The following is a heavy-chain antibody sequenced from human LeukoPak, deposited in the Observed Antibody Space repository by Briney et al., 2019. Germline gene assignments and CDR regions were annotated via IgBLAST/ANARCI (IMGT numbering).Heavy chain of an antibody. CDR3: ARGDAVVGQYYFDY. V-gene: IGHV1-8*03. D-gene: IGHD6-19*01. CDR2: MNPNSGNT. J-gene: IGHJ4*02. Sequence: ASVKVSCKASGYIFTDYYMHWVRQAPGQGLEWMGWMNPNSGNTGYAQKFQGRVTITRNTSISTAYMELSSLRSEDTAVYYCARGDAVVGQYYFDYWGQGTLVTVSS. CDR1: GYIFTDYY.